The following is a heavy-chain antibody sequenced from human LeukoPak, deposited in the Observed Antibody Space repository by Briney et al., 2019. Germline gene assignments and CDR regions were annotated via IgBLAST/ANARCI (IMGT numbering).Heavy chain of an antibody. Sequence: ASVKVSCKASGYTFTSYGISWVRQAPGQGLEWMGGIIPIFGTANYAQKFQGRVTITADESTSTAYMELSSLRSEDTAVYYCARDGEYCSSTSCSWHYGMDVWGKGTTVTVSS. CDR3: ARDGEYCSSTSCSWHYGMDV. CDR2: IIPIFGTA. D-gene: IGHD2-2*01. CDR1: GYTFTSYG. J-gene: IGHJ6*04. V-gene: IGHV1-69*13.